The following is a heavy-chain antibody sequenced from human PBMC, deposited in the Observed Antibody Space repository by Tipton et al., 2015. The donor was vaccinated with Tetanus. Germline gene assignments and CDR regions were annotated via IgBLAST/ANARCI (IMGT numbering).Heavy chain of an antibody. CDR2: FYSTQRT. CDR3: AREGAPRAFDI. Sequence: TLSLTCTVSGTSINTGGYLWTWVRQHRGEGLEWIGYFYSTQRTSSNPSLKSRVTISVDTSKNQFSLKLNSVTAADTAVYYCAREGAPRAFDIWGQGTMVTVSS. CDR1: GTSINTGGYL. V-gene: IGHV4-31*03. J-gene: IGHJ3*02.